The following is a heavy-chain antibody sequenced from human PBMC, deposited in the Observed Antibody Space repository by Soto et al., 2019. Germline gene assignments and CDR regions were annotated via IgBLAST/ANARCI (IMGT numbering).Heavy chain of an antibody. D-gene: IGHD3-22*01. V-gene: IGHV3-13*01. CDR2: IGTDDDT. Sequence: GGSLRLSCVGFGFTFSTYDMHWVRQNVGPGLEWVSSIGTDDDTYYLDSVRGRFTISREDAKNSLYLQMDSLRAGDTAVYYCARAYYDNSGYPLGGMDVWGQGTMVTVSS. J-gene: IGHJ6*02. CDR3: ARAYYDNSGYPLGGMDV. CDR1: GFTFSTYD.